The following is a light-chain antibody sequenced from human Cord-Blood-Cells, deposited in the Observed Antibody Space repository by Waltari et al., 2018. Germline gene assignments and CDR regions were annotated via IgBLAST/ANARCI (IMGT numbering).Light chain of an antibody. CDR1: QSISSY. CDR3: QQCYSTPLT. J-gene: IGKJ5*01. Sequence: DIQMTQSPSSLSASVGDRITITCRASQSISSYLNWYQQKPGKAPKLLIYAASSLQSGVPSRFSGSGSGTDFTFTISSLQPEDFATYYCQQCYSTPLTFGQGTRLEIK. V-gene: IGKV1-39*01. CDR2: AAS.